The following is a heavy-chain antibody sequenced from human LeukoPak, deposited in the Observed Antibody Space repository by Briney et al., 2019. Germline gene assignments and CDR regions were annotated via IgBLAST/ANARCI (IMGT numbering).Heavy chain of an antibody. CDR3: ARQDSSWYGLGY. CDR2: IYYSGST. D-gene: IGHD6-13*01. V-gene: IGHV4-39*01. J-gene: IGHJ4*02. CDR1: GGSISSSSYY. Sequence: PPETLSLTCTVSGGSISSSSYYWGWIRQPPGKGLEWIGSIYYSGSTYYNPSLKSRVTISVDTSKNQFSLKLSSVTAADTAVYYCARQDSSWYGLGYWGQGTLVTVSS.